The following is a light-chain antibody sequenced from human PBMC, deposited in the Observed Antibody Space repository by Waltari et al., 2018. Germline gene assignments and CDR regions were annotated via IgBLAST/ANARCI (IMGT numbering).Light chain of an antibody. CDR2: KDS. Sequence: SYELTQPPSVSVSPGQTARLTCSGDALPKQPASWYQQKPGLAPVLVIYKDSERPSGIPERFSGSSSGTTVTLTISGVQAEDEADYYCQSADSSRTYPVVFGGGTKVTVL. V-gene: IGLV3-25*03. CDR3: QSADSSRTYPVV. CDR1: ALPKQP. J-gene: IGLJ2*01.